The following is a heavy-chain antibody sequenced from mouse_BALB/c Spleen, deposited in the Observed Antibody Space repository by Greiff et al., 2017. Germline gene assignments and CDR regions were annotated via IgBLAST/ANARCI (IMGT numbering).Heavy chain of an antibody. CDR1: GFTFTDYY. J-gene: IGHJ2*01. Sequence: EVNVVESGGGLVQPGGSLRLSCATSGFTFTDYYMSWVRQPPGKALEWLGFIRNKANGYTTEYSASVKGRFTISRDNSQSILYLQMNTLRAEDSATYYCARDKVPGDYWGQGTTLTVSS. CDR3: ARDKVPGDY. V-gene: IGHV7-3*02. CDR2: IRNKANGYTT. D-gene: IGHD5-1*01.